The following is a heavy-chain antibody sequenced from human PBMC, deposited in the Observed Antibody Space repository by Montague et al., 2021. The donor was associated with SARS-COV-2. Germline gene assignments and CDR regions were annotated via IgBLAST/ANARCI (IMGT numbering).Heavy chain of an antibody. D-gene: IGHD1-1*01. CDR3: ARHAPFSDNYRRYPFNFDF. Sequence: LVKPTQTLTLTCTFSGFSLSTSGMCVSWIRQPPGKGLEWIATIYFSGSAYYNPSLKSRVSISIDTSKNKFSLQLTSVTAADTAVYYCARHAPFSDNYRRYPFNFDFWGQGTLVTVSS. V-gene: IGHV4-39*01. CDR2: IYFSGSA. CDR1: GFSLSTSGMC. J-gene: IGHJ4*02.